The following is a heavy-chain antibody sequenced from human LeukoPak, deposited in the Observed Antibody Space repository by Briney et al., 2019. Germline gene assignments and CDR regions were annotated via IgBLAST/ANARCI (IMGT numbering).Heavy chain of an antibody. CDR1: GFTLSSYD. V-gene: IGHV3-48*03. CDR3: ARVLSTVTTLDY. D-gene: IGHD4-17*01. J-gene: IGHJ4*02. Sequence: GSLRLSCAASGFTLSSYDVNWVRQAPGKGLEWVSYISGSGSTIYYADSMKGRFTVSRDNAKNSLYLQMNSLRAEDTAVYYCARVLSTVTTLDYWGQGTLVTVSS. CDR2: ISGSGSTI.